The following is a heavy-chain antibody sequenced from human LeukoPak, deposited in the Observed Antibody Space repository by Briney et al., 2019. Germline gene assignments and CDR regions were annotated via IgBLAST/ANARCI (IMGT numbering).Heavy chain of an antibody. J-gene: IGHJ6*02. CDR2: IWYDGRNE. Sequence: GGSLRLSCAASGFTFDDHAMQWVRQAPGKGLEWVAGIWYDGRNEDYVDSVKGRFTISRDNSKHTLYVQMNSLRVEDTAVYYCARDKYCSGASCWHGMDVWGQGTTVTVSS. D-gene: IGHD2-15*01. CDR1: GFTFDDHA. V-gene: IGHV3-33*08. CDR3: ARDKYCSGASCWHGMDV.